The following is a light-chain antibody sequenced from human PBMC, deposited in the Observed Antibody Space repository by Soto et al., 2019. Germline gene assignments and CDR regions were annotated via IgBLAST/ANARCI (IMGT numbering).Light chain of an antibody. CDR2: EGS. V-gene: IGLV2-23*03. CDR3: CSYAGGSNV. Sequence: CAGSQSDVGSYEFVSWYQQYPGKAPKLMIYEGSKRPSGVSDRFSGSKSGNTASLTISGLQAEDEADYFCCSYAGGSNVFGAGTKVTVL. J-gene: IGLJ1*01. CDR1: QSDVGSYEF.